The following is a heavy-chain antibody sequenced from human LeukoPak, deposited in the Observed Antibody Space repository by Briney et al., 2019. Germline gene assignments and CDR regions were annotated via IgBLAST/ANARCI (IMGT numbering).Heavy chain of an antibody. CDR2: IYYSGST. CDR1: XXSISTSSYY. V-gene: IGHV4-39*07. CDR3: XXXXXXLXEEVY. Sequence: CTXSXXSISTSSYYWGWIRQPPGKGRECIGNIYYSGSTYYNPSLKSRVTISVDTSKNQFSLKLSSVTAAGTAVYCXXXXXXXLXEEVYWGQGTLVTVSS. J-gene: IGHJ4*02.